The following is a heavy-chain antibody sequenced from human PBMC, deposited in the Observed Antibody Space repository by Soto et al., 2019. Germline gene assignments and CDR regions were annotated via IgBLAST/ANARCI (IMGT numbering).Heavy chain of an antibody. D-gene: IGHD2-2*02. CDR1: GFTFSSYA. J-gene: IGHJ6*02. CDR2: ISGSGGST. CDR3: AKDLVGYCSSTSCYTPLGYGMDV. Sequence: GGSLRLSCAASGFTFSSYAMSWVRQAPGKGLEWVSAISGSGGSTYYADSVKGRFTISRDNSKNTLYLQMNSLRAEDTTVYYCAKDLVGYCSSTSCYTPLGYGMDVWGQGTKVTVSS. V-gene: IGHV3-23*01.